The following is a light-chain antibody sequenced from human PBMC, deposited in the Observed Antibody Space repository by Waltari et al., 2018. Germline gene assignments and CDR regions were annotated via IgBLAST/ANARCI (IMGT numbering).Light chain of an antibody. Sequence: QSALTQPASVSGSPGQAITLSCHGTSSDVGRYRFVPWYQQHPGNAPKLMIYEATKRPSGVSDRFSGSKSGNTASLTISGLQAEDEADYYCCSYAGSNTWVFGGGTKVTVL. V-gene: IGLV2-23*01. CDR1: SSDVGRYRF. CDR3: CSYAGSNTWV. J-gene: IGLJ3*02. CDR2: EAT.